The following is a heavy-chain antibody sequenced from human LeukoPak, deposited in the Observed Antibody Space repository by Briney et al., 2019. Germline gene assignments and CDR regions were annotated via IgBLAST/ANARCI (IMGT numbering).Heavy chain of an antibody. CDR1: GYTFTSYD. D-gene: IGHD3-9*01. V-gene: IGHV1-18*01. CDR2: ISAYNGNT. CDR3: ARGTYFDWLLTSRDYGMDV. J-gene: IGHJ6*02. Sequence: ASVKVSCKASGYTFTSYDISWVRQAPGQGLEWMGWISAYNGNTNYAQKLQGRVTMTTDTSTSTAYMELRSLRSDDTAVYYCARGTYFDWLLTSRDYGMDVWGQGTTVTVSS.